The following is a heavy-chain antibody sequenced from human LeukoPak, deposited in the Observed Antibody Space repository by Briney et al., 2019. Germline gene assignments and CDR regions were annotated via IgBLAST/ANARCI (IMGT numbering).Heavy chain of an antibody. CDR3: ARASITRSFDY. D-gene: IGHD1-20*01. CDR1: GFTFSDYY. CDR2: ISSSSSYI. Sequence: GGSLRLSCAASGFTFSDYYMSWIRQAPGKGLEWVSSISSSSSYIYYADSVKGRFTISRDNAKNSLYLQMNSLRAEDTAVYYCARASITRSFDYWGQGTLVTVSS. J-gene: IGHJ4*02. V-gene: IGHV3-11*06.